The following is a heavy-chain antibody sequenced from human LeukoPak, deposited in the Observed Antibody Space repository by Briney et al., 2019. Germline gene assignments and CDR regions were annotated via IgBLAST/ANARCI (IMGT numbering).Heavy chain of an antibody. V-gene: IGHV3-7*01. CDR2: IKPDGSDA. J-gene: IGHJ4*02. CDR3: ATEKNWAFDS. D-gene: IGHD3-16*01. Sequence: GGSLRLSCAASGFTFSHYWMSWVRQAPGKGLEWVANIKPDGSDAYYVDSVKGRFTISRDNAKNSLSLQMNSLRAEDTAVCYCATEKNWAFDSWGQGTLVTVSS. CDR1: GFTFSHYW.